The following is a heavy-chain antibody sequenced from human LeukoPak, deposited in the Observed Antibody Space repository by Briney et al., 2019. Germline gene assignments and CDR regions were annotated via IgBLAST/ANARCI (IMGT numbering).Heavy chain of an antibody. CDR1: GLTFSSYS. D-gene: IGHD6-19*01. Sequence: GGSLRLSCAASGLTFSSYSMNWVRQAPGKGLEWVSSISSSSSYIYYGDSVKGRFTISRDNAKNSLYLQMNSLRAEDTAVYYCARGDSSGWSPDPYYYYGMDVWGQGTTVTVSS. V-gene: IGHV3-21*01. J-gene: IGHJ6*02. CDR2: ISSSSSYI. CDR3: ARGDSSGWSPDPYYYYGMDV.